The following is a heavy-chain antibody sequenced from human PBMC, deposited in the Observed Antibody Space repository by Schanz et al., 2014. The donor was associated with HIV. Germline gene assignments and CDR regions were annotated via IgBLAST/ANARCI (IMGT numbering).Heavy chain of an antibody. CDR2: IWYDGTNI. J-gene: IGHJ5*02. D-gene: IGHD6-13*01. CDR1: GFTFSSSG. V-gene: IGHV3-33*01. CDR3: AREYYSRNWNWFDP. Sequence: VQLVESGGGLAQPGGSLRLSCTASGFTFSSSGMHWVRQAPGKGLEWVAVIWYDGTNIDYADSVKGRFTVSRDNSKNMLYLQMNSLRAEDTAVYYCAREYYSRNWNWFDPWGQGTLVTVSS.